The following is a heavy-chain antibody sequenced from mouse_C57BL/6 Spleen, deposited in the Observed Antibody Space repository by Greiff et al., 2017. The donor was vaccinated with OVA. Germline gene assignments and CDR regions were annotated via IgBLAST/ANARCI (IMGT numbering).Heavy chain of an antibody. Sequence: DVQLVESGPELVKPGASVKMSCKASGYTFTDYNMHWVKQSHGKSLEWIGYINPNNGGTSYNQKFKGKATLTVNKSSSTAYMELRSLTSEDSAVYYCARSNGSSYVGYWGQGTTLTVSS. CDR3: ARSNGSSYVGY. J-gene: IGHJ2*01. CDR2: INPNNGGT. V-gene: IGHV1-22*01. CDR1: GYTFTDYN. D-gene: IGHD1-1*01.